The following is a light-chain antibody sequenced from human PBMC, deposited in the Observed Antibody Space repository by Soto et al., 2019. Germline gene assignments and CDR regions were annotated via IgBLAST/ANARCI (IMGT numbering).Light chain of an antibody. J-gene: IGLJ2*01. CDR3: SSYSSSSTLV. CDR1: SSDVGGYNY. V-gene: IGLV2-14*01. Sequence: QAVVTLPASVSGSPGQSITISCTGTSSDVGGYNYVSWYQQHPGKAPKLMIYDVSNRPSGVSNRFSGSKSGNTASLTISGLQAEDEADYYCSSYSSSSTLVFGGGTQLTVL. CDR2: DVS.